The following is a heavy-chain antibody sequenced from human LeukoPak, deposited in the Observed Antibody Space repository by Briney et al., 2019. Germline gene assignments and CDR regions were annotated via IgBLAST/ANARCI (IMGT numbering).Heavy chain of an antibody. CDR2: FDPEDGET. J-gene: IGHJ4*02. CDR3: ATGFIGQQLVRDY. D-gene: IGHD6-13*01. Sequence: PGASVKVSCKVSGYTLTELSMHWVRQAPGKGLGWMGGFDPEDGETIYAQKFQGRVTMTEDTSTDTAYMELSSLRSEDTAVYYCATGFIGQQLVRDYWGQGTLVTVSS. V-gene: IGHV1-24*01. CDR1: GYTLTELS.